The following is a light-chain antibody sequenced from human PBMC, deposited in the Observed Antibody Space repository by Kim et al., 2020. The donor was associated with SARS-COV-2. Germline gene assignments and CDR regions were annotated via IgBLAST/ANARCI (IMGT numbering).Light chain of an antibody. CDR1: QSVSSSY. CDR3: QQFGSSAGISAWT. V-gene: IGKV3-20*01. J-gene: IGKJ1*01. Sequence: EIVLTQSPNTLSLSPGERATLSCRAGQSVSSSYLAWYQQKPGQAPRLLIYGASNRATGIPDRFSGSGSGTDFTLTINRLEPEDFAVYYCQQFGSSAGISAWTFGQGTKMDIK. CDR2: GAS.